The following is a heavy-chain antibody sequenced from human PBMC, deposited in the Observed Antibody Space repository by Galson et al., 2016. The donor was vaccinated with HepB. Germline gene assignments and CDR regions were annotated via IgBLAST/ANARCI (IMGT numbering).Heavy chain of an antibody. J-gene: IGHJ4*02. CDR1: GFSFNNYG. CDR3: SRKQTQNPRPGWDH. D-gene: IGHD6-19*01. V-gene: IGHV3-23*01. Sequence: SLRLSCAASGFSFNNYGMHWVRQAPGKGLEWVASISGSGIFTFYADSVRGRFTISRDNSRNILHLYMNSLMVGDTALYLCSRKQTQNPRPGWDHWGQGSLVTVSS. CDR2: ISGSGIFT.